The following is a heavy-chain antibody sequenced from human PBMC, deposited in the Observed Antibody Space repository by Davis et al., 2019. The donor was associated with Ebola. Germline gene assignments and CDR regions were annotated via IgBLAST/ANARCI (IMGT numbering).Heavy chain of an antibody. J-gene: IGHJ3*02. D-gene: IGHD3-22*01. CDR2: IKQDGSEK. V-gene: IGHV3-7*04. Sequence: GESLKISCAASGFTFDDYTMHWVRQAPGKGLEWVANIKQDGSEKYYVDSVKGRFTISRDNAKNSLYLQMNSLRVEDTAVYYCARVTNYYDISGYNGAFDIWGQGTMVTVSS. CDR1: GFTFDDYT. CDR3: ARVTNYYDISGYNGAFDI.